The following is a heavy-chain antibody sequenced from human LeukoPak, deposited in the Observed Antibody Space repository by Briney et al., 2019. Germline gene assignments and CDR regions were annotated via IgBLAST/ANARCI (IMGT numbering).Heavy chain of an antibody. CDR2: VDHTGST. V-gene: IGHV4-59*01. CDR3: ARQRAGDFDY. J-gene: IGHJ4*02. CDR1: GESLSGYY. Sequence: SSETLSLTCAVYGESLSGYYWTWIRQPPGKGLEWIGYVDHTGSTNFNPSLNGRVSISRDTSKNLFSLRLRSVTAADTAVYYCARQRAGDFDYWGQGTLVTVSS. D-gene: IGHD6-19*01.